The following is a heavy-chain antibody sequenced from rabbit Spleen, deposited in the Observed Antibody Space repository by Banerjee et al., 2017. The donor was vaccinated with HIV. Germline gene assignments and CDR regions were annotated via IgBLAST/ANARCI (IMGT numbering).Heavy chain of an antibody. J-gene: IGHJ4*01. D-gene: IGHD4-2*01. Sequence: VESGGGLVKPGASLTLTCTASGVSFSSNNYMCWVRQAPGKGLEWIACIDSGSSGFTYFASWAKGRFTISKTSSTTVTLQMTSLTAADTATYFCARDVAGREDFNLWGPGTLVTVS. CDR1: GVSFSSNNY. CDR3: ARDVAGREDFNL. CDR2: IDSGSSGFT. V-gene: IGHV1S40*01.